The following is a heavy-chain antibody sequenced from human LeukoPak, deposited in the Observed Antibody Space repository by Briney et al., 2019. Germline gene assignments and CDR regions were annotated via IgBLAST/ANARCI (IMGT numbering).Heavy chain of an antibody. CDR2: ISGYNGNT. D-gene: IGHD4-23*01. J-gene: IGHJ4*02. V-gene: IGHV1-18*01. CDR3: ATWDYSGYGAFDY. CDR1: GYTFTNYG. Sequence: ASVKVSCKASGYTFTNYGINWVRQAPGQGLEWMGWISGYNGNTNYAQKLQGRVTMTTDTSTSAAYMELRSLRSDDTAVYYCATWDYSGYGAFDYWGQGTLVTVSS.